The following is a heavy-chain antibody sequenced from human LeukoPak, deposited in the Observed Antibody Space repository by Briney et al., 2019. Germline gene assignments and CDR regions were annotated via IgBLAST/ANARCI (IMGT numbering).Heavy chain of an antibody. D-gene: IGHD3-22*01. CDR3: ARDRKSWDSSGYAFDY. V-gene: IGHV1-69*04. J-gene: IGHJ4*02. CDR1: VGTFSTYA. CDR2: IIPILGIA. Sequence: SVKVSCKASVGTFSTYAICWVRQAPGQGLEWMGRIIPILGIANYAQKFQGRVTITADKSTSTAYMELSSLRSEDTAVHYCARDRKSWDSSGYAFDYWGQGTLVTVSS.